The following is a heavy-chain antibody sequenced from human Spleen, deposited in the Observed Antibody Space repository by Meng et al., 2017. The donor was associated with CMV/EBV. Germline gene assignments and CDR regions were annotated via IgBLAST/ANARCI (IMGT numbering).Heavy chain of an antibody. D-gene: IGHD1-26*01. CDR2: INHSGST. Sequence: SETLSLTCAVFGGSFSNYYWSWLRQPPGKGLEWIGEINHSGSTNYNPSLKSRVTISVDTSNNRLSLKLRSVTAADTAMYYCARESGSNPPEYYFDSWGQGKLVTVSS. CDR1: GGSFSNYY. V-gene: IGHV4-34*01. J-gene: IGHJ4*02. CDR3: ARESGSNPPEYYFDS.